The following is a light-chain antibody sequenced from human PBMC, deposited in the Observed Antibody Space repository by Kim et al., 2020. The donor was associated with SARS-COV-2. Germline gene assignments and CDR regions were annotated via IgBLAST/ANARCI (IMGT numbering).Light chain of an antibody. CDR3: QTWGTGIVV. CDR1: SGHSSYA. V-gene: IGLV4-69*01. Sequence: QLVLTQSPSASASLGASVKLTCTLSSGHSSYAIAWHQQQPEKGPQFLMKLNSDGSHSKGDGIPDRFSGSTSGAERYLTISSLRSEDEADYYCQTWGTGIVVFGGGTQLTVL. J-gene: IGLJ2*01. CDR2: LNSDGSH.